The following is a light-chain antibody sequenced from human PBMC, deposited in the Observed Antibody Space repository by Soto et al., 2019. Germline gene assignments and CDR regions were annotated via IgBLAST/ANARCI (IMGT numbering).Light chain of an antibody. CDR2: EVS. CDR1: SSDVGGYNY. Sequence: QSVLTQPPSASGSPGQSVTISCTGTSSDVGGYNYVSWYQQHPGKAPKVMIYEVSKRPSGVPDRFSGSKSGNTASLTVSGLQAEDEADYYCSSYAGSNNYVFGIGTKVTVL. CDR3: SSYAGSNNYV. J-gene: IGLJ1*01. V-gene: IGLV2-8*01.